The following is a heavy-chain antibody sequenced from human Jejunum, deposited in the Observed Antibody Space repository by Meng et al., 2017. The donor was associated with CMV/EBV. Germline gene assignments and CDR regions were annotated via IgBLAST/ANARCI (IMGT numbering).Heavy chain of an antibody. CDR1: GGAISSDF. Sequence: GGAISSDFWSWSRQPHGKGLEWIGYIYYTGSTNYNPSLKSRVTISVDTSKNQFSLRLNSVTAADTAVYYCARDATLYSNFNWFDP. J-gene: IGHJ5*02. CDR2: IYYTGST. D-gene: IGHD4-11*01. CDR3: ARDATLYSNFNWFDP. V-gene: IGHV4-59*01.